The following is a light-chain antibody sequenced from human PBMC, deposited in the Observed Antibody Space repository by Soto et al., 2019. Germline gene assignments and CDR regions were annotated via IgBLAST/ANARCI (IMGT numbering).Light chain of an antibody. J-gene: IGLJ1*01. Sequence: QSVLTQPASVSGSPGQSITISCTGTNNDVGSYDLVSWYQQHPGKAPKLMIYEAIRRPSGVFDRFSGSKSGNTASLTVSGLQAEDEDDYYCCSYAGSGTYVFGSGTKVTVL. CDR3: CSYAGSGTYV. CDR1: NNDVGSYDL. CDR2: EAI. V-gene: IGLV2-23*01.